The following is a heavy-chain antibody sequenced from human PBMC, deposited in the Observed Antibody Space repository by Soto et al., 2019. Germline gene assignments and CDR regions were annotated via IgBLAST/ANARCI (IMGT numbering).Heavy chain of an antibody. Sequence: EVHLLESGGGLLQPGGSLRLSCAASGFTFSSYAMSWVRQAPGKGLEWVSTISGGGDSTYYADSVKGRFTISRDNSKNTLYLQMNSLRAEDTAVYYGAKGRGDSSQFGFDYWGQGTLVTVSS. D-gene: IGHD5-18*01. V-gene: IGHV3-23*01. CDR2: ISGGGDST. J-gene: IGHJ4*02. CDR3: AKGRGDSSQFGFDY. CDR1: GFTFSSYA.